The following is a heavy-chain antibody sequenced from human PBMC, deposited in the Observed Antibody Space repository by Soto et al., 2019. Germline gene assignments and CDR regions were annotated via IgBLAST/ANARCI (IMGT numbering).Heavy chain of an antibody. D-gene: IGHD1-20*01. CDR1: GFTFRRYA. CDR3: ATQDFRGITGTT. J-gene: IGHJ4*02. CDR2: ISGSGGNI. V-gene: IGHV3-23*01. Sequence: EVQLLESGGGLVQPGGSLRLSCAASGFTFRRYAMGCVRQAPGKGLEWVSVISGSGGNIHYADSVKGRFTISRDNSKNTLYLQMNSLRVEDTAVYNCATQDFRGITGTTWGQGTLVTVSS.